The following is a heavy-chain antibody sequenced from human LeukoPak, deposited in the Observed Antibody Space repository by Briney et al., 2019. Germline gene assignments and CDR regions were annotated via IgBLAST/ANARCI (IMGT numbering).Heavy chain of an antibody. CDR1: GLPFSSYA. Sequence: GGSLRLSGAAPGLPFSSYAMHWVRQAPGKGLEWVAVISYDGSNKYYADSVKGRFTISRDNSKNTLYLQMNSLRAEDTAVYYCARSGSYYVYYYYGMDVWGQGTTVTVSS. V-gene: IGHV3-30-3*01. CDR3: ARSGSYYVYYYYGMDV. CDR2: ISYDGSNK. D-gene: IGHD1-26*01. J-gene: IGHJ6*02.